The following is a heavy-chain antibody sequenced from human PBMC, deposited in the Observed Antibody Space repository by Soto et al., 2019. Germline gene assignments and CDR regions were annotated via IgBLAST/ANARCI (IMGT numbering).Heavy chain of an antibody. CDR2: IRFDGSNI. CDR1: ESIFRGYG. CDR3: ARDVVGVTTFWGFIDY. J-gene: IGHJ4*02. V-gene: IGHV3-33*01. D-gene: IGHD3-10*02. Sequence: QVQMVESGGGVVQPGGSLRLSCAVSESIFRGYGMHWVRQAPGKGLEWVAIIRFDGSNIHYADYVMGRFTISRDNSKNMLYLEMNNLRVEDTAVYYCARDVVGVTTFWGFIDYWGQGTLVTVSA.